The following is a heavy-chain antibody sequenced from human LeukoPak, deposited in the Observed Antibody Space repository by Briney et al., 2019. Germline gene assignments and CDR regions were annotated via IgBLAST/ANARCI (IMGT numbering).Heavy chain of an antibody. CDR1: GYSISSGYY. V-gene: IGHV4-38-2*02. D-gene: IGHD6-13*01. CDR2: IYHSGST. CDR3: ARLYSISWYFDY. J-gene: IGHJ4*02. Sequence: SETLSLTCTVSGYSISSGYYWGWIRQPPGKGLEWIGSIYHSGSTYYNPSLKSRVTISVDTSKNQFSLKLSSVTAADTAVYYCARLYSISWYFDYWGQGTLVTVSS.